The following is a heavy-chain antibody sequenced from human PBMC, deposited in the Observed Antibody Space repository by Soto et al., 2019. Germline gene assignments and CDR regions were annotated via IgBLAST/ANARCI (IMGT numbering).Heavy chain of an antibody. CDR1: GGSISSSSYF. CDR2: IYYSGST. J-gene: IGHJ4*02. V-gene: IGHV4-39*07. D-gene: IGHD3-22*01. CDR3: ARGGTYDSSGYYYGY. Sequence: SETLSLTCSVSGGSISSSSYFWGWIRQPPGKGLEWIGSIYYSGSTNYNPSLKSRVTISVDTSKNQFSLKLSSVTAADTAVYYCARGGTYDSSGYYYGYWGQGTLVTVSS.